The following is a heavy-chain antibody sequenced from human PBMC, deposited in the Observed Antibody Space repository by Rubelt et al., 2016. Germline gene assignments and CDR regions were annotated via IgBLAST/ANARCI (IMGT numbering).Heavy chain of an antibody. Sequence: ITLTDSGPTLVKPTQTLTLTCTFSGFSLSTSGVGVGWIRQPPGKPLEWLPLISWDDDKRYSSSLKTRLTITKDTSKNQVVLIMTNMDLVDTGTYYCAHRASDRGYFEYWGQGTLVTVSS. CDR3: AHRASDRGYFEY. J-gene: IGHJ4*02. D-gene: IGHD3-10*01. CDR2: ISWDDDK. V-gene: IGHV2-5*02. CDR1: GFSLSTSGVG.